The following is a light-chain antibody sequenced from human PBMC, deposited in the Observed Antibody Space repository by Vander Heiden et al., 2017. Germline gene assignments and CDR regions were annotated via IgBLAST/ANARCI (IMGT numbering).Light chain of an antibody. Sequence: DIVMTQSPVSLAVSLGERATINCKSSQSLLYTFNNKNFLAWYQQKPGQPPKLLIYWASTRESGVPDRFSGSGSGTDFTLTISSLQAEDVAVYSCHQYYETPQTFGPGTKVEIK. V-gene: IGKV4-1*01. J-gene: IGKJ1*01. CDR2: WAS. CDR1: QSLLYTFNNKNF. CDR3: HQYYETPQT.